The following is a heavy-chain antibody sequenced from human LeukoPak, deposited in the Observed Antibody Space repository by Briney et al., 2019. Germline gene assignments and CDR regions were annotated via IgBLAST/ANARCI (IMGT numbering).Heavy chain of an antibody. CDR3: ARAAGSYWYFDL. D-gene: IGHD6-13*01. CDR2: IYYSGST. CDR1: GGSISSGDYY. Sequence: SETLSLTCTVSGGSISSGDYYWSWLRQPPGKGLEWIGYIYYSGSTYYNPSLKSRVTISVDTSKNQFSLKLSSVTAADTAVYYCARAAGSYWYFDLWGRGTLVTVSS. V-gene: IGHV4-30-4*01. J-gene: IGHJ2*01.